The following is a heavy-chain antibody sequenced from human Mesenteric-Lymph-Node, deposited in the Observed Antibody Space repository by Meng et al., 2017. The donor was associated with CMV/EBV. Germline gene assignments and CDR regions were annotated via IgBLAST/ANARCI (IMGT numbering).Heavy chain of an antibody. J-gene: IGHJ4*02. CDR1: GFTFSSYE. CDR3: ATLNILTGYFGSPHDF. Sequence: GESLKISCAASGFTFSSYEMNWVRQAPGKGLEWVSVISSGGSTYYADSVKGRFTISRDTSKNTLFLQMNSLTTEDTAVYYCATLNILTGYFGSPHDFWGQGTLVTVSS. D-gene: IGHD3-9*01. CDR2: ISSGGST. V-gene: IGHV3-66*02.